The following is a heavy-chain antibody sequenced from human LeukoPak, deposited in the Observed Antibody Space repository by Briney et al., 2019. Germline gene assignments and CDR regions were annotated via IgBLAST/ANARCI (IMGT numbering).Heavy chain of an antibody. CDR1: GGSISSSSYY. CDR2: IYYSGST. Sequence: SETLSPTCTVSGGSISSSSYYWGWIRQPPGKGLEWIGSIYYSGSTYYNPSLKSRVTISVDTPKNQFSLKLSSVTAADTAVYYCASQISGWPFDYWGQGALVTVSS. CDR3: ASQISGWPFDY. J-gene: IGHJ4*02. V-gene: IGHV4-39*01. D-gene: IGHD6-19*01.